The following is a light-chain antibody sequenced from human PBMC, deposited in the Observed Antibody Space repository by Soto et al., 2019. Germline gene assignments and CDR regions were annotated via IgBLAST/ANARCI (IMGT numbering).Light chain of an antibody. V-gene: IGKV3-15*01. CDR3: QQYNNWGT. CDR2: GAS. CDR1: QSVSSN. J-gene: IGKJ1*01. Sequence: EIVMTQSTATLSVSPGERATLSCRASQSVSSNLAWYQQKPGQAPRLLIYGASTRATGIPARFSGSGSGKEFTLTISSLQSEDFAVYYCQQYNNWGTFGQGTKVEIK.